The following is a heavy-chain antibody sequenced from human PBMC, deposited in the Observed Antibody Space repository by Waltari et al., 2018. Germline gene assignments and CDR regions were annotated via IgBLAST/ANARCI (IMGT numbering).Heavy chain of an antibody. Sequence: QVQLQQGGAGLLKPSETLSLTCGVSGGSFSGYYWGWIRQPPGKGLEWIGEVDHGGSATYHPSLKRRVTMAVDTSSNQFSLKMISVTAADTAVYYCARGNGGYSDWGPGALVAVSS. V-gene: IGHV4-34*02. CDR1: GGSFSGYY. CDR2: VDHGGSA. D-gene: IGHD1-26*01. CDR3: ARGNGGYSD. J-gene: IGHJ4*02.